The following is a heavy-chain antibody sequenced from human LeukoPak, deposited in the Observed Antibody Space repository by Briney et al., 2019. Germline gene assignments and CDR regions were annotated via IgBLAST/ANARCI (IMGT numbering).Heavy chain of an antibody. CDR1: GFTFSSYS. D-gene: IGHD2-2*01. J-gene: IGHJ4*02. CDR2: ISSSSSTI. CDR3: ARDRGSNNYFDQ. V-gene: IGHV3-48*04. Sequence: PGGSLRLSCAASGFTFSSYSMNWVRQAPGKGLEWVSYISSSSSTIYYADSVKGRFTISRDNANSTLFLQMNSLRAEDTAVYYCARDRGSNNYFDQWGQGTLVTVSS.